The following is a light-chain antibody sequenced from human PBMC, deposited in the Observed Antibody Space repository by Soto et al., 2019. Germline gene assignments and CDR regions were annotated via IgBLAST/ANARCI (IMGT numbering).Light chain of an antibody. CDR2: GNN. CDR3: TSPTPGSLYV. CDR1: SANIGAAYN. V-gene: IGLV1-40*01. Sequence: QSVLTQPPSVSGAPGQRVTISCTGSSANIGAAYNVDWYQQLPGTAPKLLIYGNNNRPSGVPARFSGSKSGTSASLAIAGLQAEDEADYFCTSPTPGSLYVFGTGTKVTVL. J-gene: IGLJ1*01.